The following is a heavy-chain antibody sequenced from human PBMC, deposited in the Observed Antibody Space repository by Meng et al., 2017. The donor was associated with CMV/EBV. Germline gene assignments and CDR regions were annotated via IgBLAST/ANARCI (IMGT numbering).Heavy chain of an antibody. CDR3: ARDVRYAAAGLRTFDY. CDR2: ISAYNGNT. CDR1: GYTFTSYV. J-gene: IGHJ4*02. Sequence: ASVKVSCKASGYTFTSYVISWVRQAPGQGLEWMGWISAYNGNTNYAQKLQGRVTMTTDTSTSTAYMELRSLRSDDTAVYYCARDVRYAAAGLRTFDYWGQGTLVTVSS. D-gene: IGHD6-13*01. V-gene: IGHV1-18*01.